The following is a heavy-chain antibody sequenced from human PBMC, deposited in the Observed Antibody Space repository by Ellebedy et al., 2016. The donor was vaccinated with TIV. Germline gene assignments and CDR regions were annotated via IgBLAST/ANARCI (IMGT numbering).Heavy chain of an antibody. CDR1: GFTFSSYW. CDR3: ARTGDDY. Sequence: GESLKISCAASGFTFSSYWVAWVRQAPGKGLEWVANINQDGGEEYYVDSVKGRFTISRDNAKNSLYLQMNSLRAEDTAVYYCARTGDDYWGQGTLVTVSS. CDR2: INQDGGEE. V-gene: IGHV3-7*01. J-gene: IGHJ4*02. D-gene: IGHD3-10*01.